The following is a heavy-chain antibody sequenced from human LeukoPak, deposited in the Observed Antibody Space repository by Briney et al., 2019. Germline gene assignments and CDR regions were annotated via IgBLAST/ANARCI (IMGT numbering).Heavy chain of an antibody. CDR3: AKDQGTSTSFMVP. D-gene: IGHD2/OR15-2a*01. V-gene: IGHV3-33*06. CDR1: GFTFSSYS. CDR2: IWYDGSYK. Sequence: GGSLRLSCAASGFTFSSYSMHWVRQAPGKGLEWVAVIWYDGSYKYYADSVKGRFTISRDNSKNTLYLQMNSLRAEDTAVYYCAKDQGTSTSFMVPWGQGTMVTVSS. J-gene: IGHJ3*01.